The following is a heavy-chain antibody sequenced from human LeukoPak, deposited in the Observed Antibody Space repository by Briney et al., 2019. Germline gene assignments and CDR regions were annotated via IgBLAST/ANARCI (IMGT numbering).Heavy chain of an antibody. J-gene: IGHJ4*02. CDR3: ARAWWGEGHFDY. V-gene: IGHV3-15*01. Sequence: PGGSLRLPCAASEFTFSNAWMSWVRQAPGKGLEWVGRIISKTDGGTTDYAAPVKGRFTISRDDSKNTLYLQMNSLRAEDTAVYYCARAWWGEGHFDYWGQGTLVTVSS. CDR2: IISKTDGGTT. CDR1: EFTFSNAW. D-gene: IGHD2-8*02.